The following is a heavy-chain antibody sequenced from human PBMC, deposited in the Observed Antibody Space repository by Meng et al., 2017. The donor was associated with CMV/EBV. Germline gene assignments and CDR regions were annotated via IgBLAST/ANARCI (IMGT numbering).Heavy chain of an antibody. CDR3: AGSSSSWYAASDY. D-gene: IGHD6-13*01. Sequence: GRSLRLSCAASGFTFSSYWMSWVRQAPGKGLEWVANIKQDGSEKYYVDSVKGRFTISRDNAKNSLYLQMNSLRAEDTAVYYCAGSSSSWYAASDYWGQGTLVTVSS. CDR2: IKQDGSEK. V-gene: IGHV3-7*01. J-gene: IGHJ4*02. CDR1: GFTFSSYW.